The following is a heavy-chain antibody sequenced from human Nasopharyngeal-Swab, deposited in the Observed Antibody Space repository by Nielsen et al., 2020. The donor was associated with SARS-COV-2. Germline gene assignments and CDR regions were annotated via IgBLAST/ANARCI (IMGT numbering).Heavy chain of an antibody. CDR2: ISGSGGST. D-gene: IGHD3-22*01. V-gene: IGHV3-23*01. CDR3: AKAARITMIVVYDY. J-gene: IGHJ4*02. Sequence: WIGHPQVQGLEWVSAISGSGGSTYYADSVRGRFTISRDNSKNTLYLQMNSLRAEDTAVYYCAKAARITMIVVYDYWGQGTLVTVSS.